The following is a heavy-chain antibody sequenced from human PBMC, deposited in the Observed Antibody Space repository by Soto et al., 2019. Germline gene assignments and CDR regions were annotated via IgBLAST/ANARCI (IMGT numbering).Heavy chain of an antibody. CDR2: INPNSGGT. Sequence: QVQLVQSGAEVKKPGASVKVSCKSSGYTFSDYYMHWVRQAPGQGLEWMGWINPNSGGTNYVQKFQGRVTMTRDTSISTAYMEVTSLTSDDTAMYYCARRSSGWSDYWGQGTLVTVSS. D-gene: IGHD6-19*01. CDR3: ARRSSGWSDY. V-gene: IGHV1-2*02. J-gene: IGHJ4*02. CDR1: GYTFSDYY.